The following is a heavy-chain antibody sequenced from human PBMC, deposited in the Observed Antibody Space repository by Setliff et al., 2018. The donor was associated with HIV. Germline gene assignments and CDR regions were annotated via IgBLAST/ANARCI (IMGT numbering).Heavy chain of an antibody. V-gene: IGHV4-39*07. J-gene: IGHJ4*02. D-gene: IGHD3-10*01. CDR1: GGSIRSSIYY. Sequence: SETLSLTCTVSGGSIRSSIYYWGWVRQPPGKGLEWIGSIYYSGSTYYKSSLKSRLTISVDTSKNQFSLKMSSVTAADTAVYYCARARGPEGYFDSWGQGTLVTVSS. CDR2: IYYSGST. CDR3: ARARGPEGYFDS.